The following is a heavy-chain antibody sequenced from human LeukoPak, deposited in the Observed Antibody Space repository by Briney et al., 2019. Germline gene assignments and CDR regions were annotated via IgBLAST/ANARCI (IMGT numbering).Heavy chain of an antibody. CDR1: GYTFTGYY. Sequence: ASVKVPCEPCGYTFTGYYMHWVRQAPGQGLEWMGWINPNSGGTNYAQKSQGRVTMTRDTSISTAYMGLSRLRSDDTAVYYCARGGRVVPAAIDFWGQGTLVTVSS. V-gene: IGHV1-2*02. J-gene: IGHJ4*02. D-gene: IGHD2-2*01. CDR3: ARGGRVVPAAIDF. CDR2: INPNSGGT.